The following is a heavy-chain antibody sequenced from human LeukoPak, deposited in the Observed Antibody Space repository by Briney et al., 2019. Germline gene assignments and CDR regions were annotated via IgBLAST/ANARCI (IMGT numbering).Heavy chain of an antibody. CDR3: AKEGRNLQTY. CDR2: IKEDGTET. D-gene: IGHD1-14*01. V-gene: IGHV3-7*03. Sequence: GGSLRLSCAASGFMFSSNWMSWVRLAPGKGLEWVANIKEDGTETYYVDSVKGRFTISRDNAKNSLYLQMNSLRVEDTAVYYCAKEGRNLQTYWGQGTLVTVSS. J-gene: IGHJ4*02. CDR1: GFMFSSNW.